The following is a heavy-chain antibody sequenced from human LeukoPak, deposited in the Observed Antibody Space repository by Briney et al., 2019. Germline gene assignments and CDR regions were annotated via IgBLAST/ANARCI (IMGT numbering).Heavy chain of an antibody. D-gene: IGHD2/OR15-2a*01. Sequence: PSETLSLTCTVPGGSITNYYWSWIRQPPGEGLEWIGYVYASGATNSNPSLKSRVTISVDTSKNQFSLKLSSVTAADTAVYYCARHGKGVTYFYTFDIWGQGTVVAVSS. V-gene: IGHV4-59*08. CDR1: GGSITNYY. CDR2: VYASGAT. CDR3: ARHGKGVTYFYTFDI. J-gene: IGHJ3*02.